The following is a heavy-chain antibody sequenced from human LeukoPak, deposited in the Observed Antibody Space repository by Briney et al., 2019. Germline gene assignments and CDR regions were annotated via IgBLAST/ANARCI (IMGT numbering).Heavy chain of an antibody. D-gene: IGHD7-27*01. J-gene: IGHJ4*02. Sequence: PGGSRRLSCTASGLTLSTFWMTWVRQAPGKGLEWVANIKHDGSEKYYVDSVKGRFTISRDNPGNSLYLQMNSLRAEDTAMYYCARGGTGVSDYWGQGTLVTVSS. V-gene: IGHV3-7*03. CDR2: IKHDGSEK. CDR3: ARGGTGVSDY. CDR1: GLTLSTFW.